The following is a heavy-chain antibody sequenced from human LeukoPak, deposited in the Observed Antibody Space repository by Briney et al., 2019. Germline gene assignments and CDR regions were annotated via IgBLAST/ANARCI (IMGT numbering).Heavy chain of an antibody. D-gene: IGHD3-22*01. CDR1: GYTFTGYY. V-gene: IGHV1-2*06. J-gene: IGHJ4*02. Sequence: GASVKVSCKASGYTFTGYYMHWVRQAPGQGLEWMGRINPNSGGTNYAQKFQGRVTMTRDTSISTAYMELSRLRSDDTAVYYCARDREVVGHYYDSNPDYWGQGTLVTVSS. CDR3: ARDREVVGHYYDSNPDY. CDR2: INPNSGGT.